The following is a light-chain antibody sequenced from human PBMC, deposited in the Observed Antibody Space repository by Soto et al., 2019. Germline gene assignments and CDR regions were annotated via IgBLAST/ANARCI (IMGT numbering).Light chain of an antibody. V-gene: IGKV1-39*01. Sequence: DIQMTQSTSSLSASVGGRVTITCRASQSISSYLNWYQQKPGKAPKLLIYAASSLQSGVPSRFSGSGSGTDFTLTISSLQPEDFATYYCQQSYSTPQVTFGPGTRWISN. J-gene: IGKJ3*01. CDR2: AAS. CDR3: QQSYSTPQVT. CDR1: QSISSY.